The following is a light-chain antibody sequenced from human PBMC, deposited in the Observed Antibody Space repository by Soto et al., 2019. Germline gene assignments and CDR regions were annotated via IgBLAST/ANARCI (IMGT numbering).Light chain of an antibody. CDR2: AAS. CDR3: QQVESYPST. Sequence: LTQSPGTLSLSPGERATLSCRASQGISSFLAWYQQKPGKAPKLLIYAASSLQSGVPSRFSGSGFGTDFTLTITSLQPEDFATYYCQQVESYPSTFGGGTKVDI. CDR1: QGISSF. V-gene: IGKV1-9*01. J-gene: IGKJ4*01.